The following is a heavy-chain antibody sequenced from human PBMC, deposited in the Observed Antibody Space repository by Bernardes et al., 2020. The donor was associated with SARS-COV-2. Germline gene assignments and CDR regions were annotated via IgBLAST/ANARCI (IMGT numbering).Heavy chain of an antibody. CDR1: GFTFNGHG. CDR3: ARDQSVFGVGADF. CDR2: IWYDGSNK. D-gene: IGHD3-3*01. J-gene: IGHJ4*02. V-gene: IGHV3-33*01. Sequence: SLRLSCAVSGFTFNGHGMHWVCQAPGKGLEWVAVIWYDGSNKYYADSVKGRFTISRDNSKNRLYLQMNSLRAEDTAVYYCARDQSVFGVGADFWGQGTLVTVSS.